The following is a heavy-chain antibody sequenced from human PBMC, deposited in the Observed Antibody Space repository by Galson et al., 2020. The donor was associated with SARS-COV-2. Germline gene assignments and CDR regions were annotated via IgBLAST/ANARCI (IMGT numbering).Heavy chain of an antibody. J-gene: IGHJ3*02. CDR3: ARLPGYYDSSGYYSPHAVDI. Sequence: GGSLRLSCAASGFTFSSYWMSWVRQAPGKGLEWVANIKQDGSEKYYVDSVKGRFTISRDNAKNSLYLQMNSLRAEDTAVYYCARLPGYYDSSGYYSPHAVDIWGQGTMVTVSS. D-gene: IGHD3-22*01. CDR2: IKQDGSEK. CDR1: GFTFSSYW. V-gene: IGHV3-7*01.